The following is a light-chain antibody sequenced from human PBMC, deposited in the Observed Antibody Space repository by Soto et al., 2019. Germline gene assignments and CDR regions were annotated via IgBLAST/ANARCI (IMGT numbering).Light chain of an antibody. CDR1: QSVSSSY. Sequence: EIGLTQSPGTLSLSPGERDTLSCRASQSVSSSYLAWYQQKPGQAPRLLIYVASSRATGIPGRFSGSGSGTDFTLTISSLQPEDFAVYYCPQYGSSPPTFGQGTKVDIK. CDR2: VAS. J-gene: IGKJ1*01. CDR3: PQYGSSPPT. V-gene: IGKV3-20*01.